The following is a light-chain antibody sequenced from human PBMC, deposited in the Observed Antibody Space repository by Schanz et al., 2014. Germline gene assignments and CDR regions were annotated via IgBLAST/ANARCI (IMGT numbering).Light chain of an antibody. CDR3: AAWDDSLDAYV. J-gene: IGLJ1*01. CDR2: SNT. V-gene: IGLV1-44*01. Sequence: QSVLTQPPSASGTPGQTVTISCSGSSSDIGRNYVFWFQQLPGRAPKRLIYSNTLRPSGVPDRFSNSKSGTSASLAISGLQSEDEADYYCAAWDDSLDAYVFGSGTKLTVL. CDR1: SSDIGRNY.